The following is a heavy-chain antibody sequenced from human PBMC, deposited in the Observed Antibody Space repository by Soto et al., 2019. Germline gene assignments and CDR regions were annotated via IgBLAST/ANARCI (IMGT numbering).Heavy chain of an antibody. CDR2: ISYDGSNK. D-gene: IGHD6-13*01. Sequence: PGGSLRLSCAASGFTFSSSGMHWVRQAPGKGLEWVAVISYDGSNKYYADSVKGRFTISRDNSENTLYLQMNSLRAEDTAVYYCARVAVITAAGTSDYWGQGTLVTDSS. V-gene: IGHV3-30*03. CDR3: ARVAVITAAGTSDY. CDR1: GFTFSSSG. J-gene: IGHJ4*02.